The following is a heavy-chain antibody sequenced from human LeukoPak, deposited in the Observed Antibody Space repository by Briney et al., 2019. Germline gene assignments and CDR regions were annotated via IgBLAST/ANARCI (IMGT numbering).Heavy chain of an antibody. V-gene: IGHV3-23*01. CDR3: AKGSVAAVVTFIDF. J-gene: IGHJ4*02. Sequence: GGSLRLSCAASGFTLKRYAMNGVRQAPGKGLDGVSCVSGSGGSTYYADSVKGRFTIYRDNSKNTLFLQMNSLRAEDTAVYYCAKGSVAAVVTFIDFWGQGTLVTVSS. CDR1: GFTLKRYA. CDR2: VSGSGGST. D-gene: IGHD6-13*01.